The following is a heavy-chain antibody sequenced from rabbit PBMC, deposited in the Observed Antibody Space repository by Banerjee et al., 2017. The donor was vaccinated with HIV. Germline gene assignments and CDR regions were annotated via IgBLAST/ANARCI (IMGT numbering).Heavy chain of an antibody. D-gene: IGHD6-1*01. Sequence: QLVESGGGLVQPGGSLKLSCKASGLDISSYSIGWVRQAPGKGLEWIGYIDPVFGSTYYASWVNGRFTISSHNAQNTLYLQLNSLTAADTATYFCARNSVGYGGRLNLWGPGTLVTVS. CDR3: ARNSVGYGGRLNL. CDR1: GLDISSYS. J-gene: IGHJ4*01. CDR2: IDPVFGST. V-gene: IGHV1S7*01.